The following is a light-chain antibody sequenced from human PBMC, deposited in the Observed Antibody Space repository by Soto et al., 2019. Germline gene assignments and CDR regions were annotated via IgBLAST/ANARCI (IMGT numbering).Light chain of an antibody. Sequence: QAVVTQEPSLTVSPGGTVTLTCGSSTGAVTSGHYPYWFQQKPGQAPKTLIYDTSNKHSWTPARFSGSLLGGKAALTLSGAQPEDEAEYYCLLSYSGGEGVFGGGTKLT. V-gene: IGLV7-46*01. CDR2: DTS. CDR1: TGAVTSGHY. CDR3: LLSYSGGEGV. J-gene: IGLJ2*01.